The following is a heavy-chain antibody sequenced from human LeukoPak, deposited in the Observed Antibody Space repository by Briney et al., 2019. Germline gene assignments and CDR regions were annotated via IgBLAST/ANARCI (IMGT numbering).Heavy chain of an antibody. D-gene: IGHD3-10*01. CDR1: GGSITNYY. V-gene: IGHV4-59*08. Sequence: PSETLSLTCTVSGGSITNYYWSWMRQPPGKGLEWIGYVYYSGSANYNPSLKSRITISVDTSKNQFSLKLSSVTAADTAVYYCAATMVRGVHTHFDYWGQGTLVTVSS. CDR3: AATMVRGVHTHFDY. J-gene: IGHJ4*02. CDR2: VYYSGSA.